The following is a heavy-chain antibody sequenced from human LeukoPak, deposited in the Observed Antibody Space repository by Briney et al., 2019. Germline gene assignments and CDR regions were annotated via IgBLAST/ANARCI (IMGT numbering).Heavy chain of an antibody. V-gene: IGHV3-48*03. Sequence: TGGSLRLSCGASGFTFSTYEMNGVRQAPGKGLEWVSYISSSGSTIYYADSVKGLFTISRDNAKNSLYLQMNSLRGEDTAVYYCARRYCSSTSCTFDYWGQGTLVTVSS. CDR2: ISSSGSTI. D-gene: IGHD2-2*01. CDR1: GFTFSTYE. J-gene: IGHJ4*02. CDR3: ARRYCSSTSCTFDY.